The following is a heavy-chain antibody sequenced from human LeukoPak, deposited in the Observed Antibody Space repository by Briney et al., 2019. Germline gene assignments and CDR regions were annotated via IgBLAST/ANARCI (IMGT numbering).Heavy chain of an antibody. V-gene: IGHV6-1*01. D-gene: IGHD7-27*01. J-gene: IGHJ3*02. CDR3: VRDANWGLDALDI. CDR1: GDSVSFNSDV. CDR2: AYYRSKWLF. Sequence: SQTLSLTCAISGDSVSFNSDVWNWIRQSPSRGLEWLGRAYYRSKWLFDYAVSVKSRLTITPDTPTNQFSLQLNSVTPEDTAVYYCVRDANWGLDALDIWGQGTMVTVSS.